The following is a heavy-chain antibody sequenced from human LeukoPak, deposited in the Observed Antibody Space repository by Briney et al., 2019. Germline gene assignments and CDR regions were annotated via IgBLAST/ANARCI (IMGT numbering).Heavy chain of an antibody. D-gene: IGHD2-15*01. V-gene: IGHV4-34*01. CDR1: GGSFSGYY. CDR2: INHSGST. Sequence: SETLSLTCAVYGGSFSGYYWSWIRQPPGKGLEWIGEINHSGSTNYNPSLKSRVTISVDTSKNQFSLKLSSVTAADTAAYYCARLKLPPYWYFDLWGRGTLVTVSS. J-gene: IGHJ2*01. CDR3: ARLKLPPYWYFDL.